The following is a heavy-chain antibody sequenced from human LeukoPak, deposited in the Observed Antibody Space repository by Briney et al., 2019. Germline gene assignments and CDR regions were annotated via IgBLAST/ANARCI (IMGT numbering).Heavy chain of an antibody. CDR1: GNSINSAYY. D-gene: IGHD3-22*01. J-gene: IGHJ4*02. Sequence: SETLSLTCAVPGNSINSAYYWGWIRQPPGKGLEWIGSIYHSGSTYYNPSLKSRVTISVETSKNSFSLKLSSVTATDTAVYYCAGQHDTNGYYFYWGQGTLVTVSS. V-gene: IGHV4-38-2*01. CDR2: IYHSGST. CDR3: AGQHDTNGYYFY.